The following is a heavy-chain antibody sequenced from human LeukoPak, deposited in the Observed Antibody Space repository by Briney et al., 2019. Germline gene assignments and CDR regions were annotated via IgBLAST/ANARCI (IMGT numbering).Heavy chain of an antibody. CDR3: ARCYYGSGSYSYYFDY. CDR2: INWNGGST. V-gene: IGHV3-20*04. Sequence: PGGSLRLSCAASGFTFDDYGMSWVRQAPGKGLEWVSGINWNGGSTGYADSVKGRFTISRDNAKNSLYLQMNSPRAEDTALYYCARCYYGSGSYSYYFDYWGQGTLVTVSS. CDR1: GFTFDDYG. D-gene: IGHD3-10*01. J-gene: IGHJ4*02.